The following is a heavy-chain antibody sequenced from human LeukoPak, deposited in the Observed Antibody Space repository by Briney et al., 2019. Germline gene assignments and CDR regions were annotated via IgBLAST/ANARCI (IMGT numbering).Heavy chain of an antibody. J-gene: IGHJ4*02. V-gene: IGHV4-59*08. CDR1: GGSISSHY. Sequence: PSETLSLTCTVSGGSISSHYWSWIRQPPGKGLEWIGYIYYSGSTNYNPSLKSRVTISVDTSKNQFSLKLSSVTAADTAVYYCARGLSGYYGSFDYWGQGTLVTVSS. D-gene: IGHD3-22*01. CDR3: ARGLSGYYGSFDY. CDR2: IYYSGST.